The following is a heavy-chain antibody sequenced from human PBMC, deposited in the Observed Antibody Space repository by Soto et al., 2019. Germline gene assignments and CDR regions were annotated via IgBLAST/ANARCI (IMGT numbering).Heavy chain of an antibody. CDR2: ISGSGGST. Sequence: PRWSLRLSCAASGFTCSSYAMSWVRQAPGKGLEWVSAISGSGGSTYYADSVKGRFTISRDNSKNTLYLQMNSLRAEDTAVYYCAKGLYDILTKVDYWGQGTLVTVSS. V-gene: IGHV3-23*01. CDR3: AKGLYDILTKVDY. D-gene: IGHD3-9*01. CDR1: GFTCSSYA. J-gene: IGHJ4*02.